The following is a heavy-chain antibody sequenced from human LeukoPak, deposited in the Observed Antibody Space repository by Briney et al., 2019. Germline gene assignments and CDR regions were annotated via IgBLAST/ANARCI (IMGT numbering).Heavy chain of an antibody. CDR1: GFTFTRYW. V-gene: IGHV3-7*01. D-gene: IGHD6-6*01. CDR2: TNVNGSQQ. CDR3: SNGIYSSSY. J-gene: IGHJ4*02. Sequence: PGGSLTLSCATSGFTFTRYWMSWIRQSPGEGLEWVAHTNVNGSQQYYLDSVEGRFTISRDNAKTSLYLQMNNLRAEDTAVYYCSNGIYSSSYWGQGTPVTVSS.